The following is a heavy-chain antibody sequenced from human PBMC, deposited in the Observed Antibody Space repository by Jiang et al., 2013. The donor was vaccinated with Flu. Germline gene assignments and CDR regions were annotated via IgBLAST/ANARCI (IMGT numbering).Heavy chain of an antibody. CDR3: ARVDYGSGSSFDY. Sequence: GLVKPSETLSLTCTVSGGSVSSGSYYWSWIRQPPGKGLEWIGYIYYSGSTNYNPSLKSRVTISVDTSKNQFSLKLSSVTAADTAAYYCARVDYGSGSSFDYWGQGTLVTVSS. D-gene: IGHD3-10*01. CDR2: IYYSGST. J-gene: IGHJ4*02. CDR1: GGSVSSGSYY. V-gene: IGHV4-61*01.